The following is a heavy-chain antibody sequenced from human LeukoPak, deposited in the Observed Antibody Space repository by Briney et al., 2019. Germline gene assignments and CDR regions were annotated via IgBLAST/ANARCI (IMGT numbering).Heavy chain of an antibody. J-gene: IGHJ6*03. Sequence: GASVKVSCKASGYTFTGYYMHWVRQAPGQGLEWMGWINPNSGGTNYAQKFQGRVTMTRDTSISTAYMELSRLRSDDTAVYYCARDLAAAGSRLNYYYYYMDVWGKGTTVTVSS. CDR1: GYTFTGYY. V-gene: IGHV1-2*02. CDR3: ARDLAAAGSRLNYYYYYMDV. CDR2: INPNSGGT. D-gene: IGHD6-13*01.